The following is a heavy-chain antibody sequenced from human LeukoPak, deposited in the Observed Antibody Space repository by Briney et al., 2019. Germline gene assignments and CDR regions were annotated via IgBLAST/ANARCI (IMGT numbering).Heavy chain of an antibody. CDR1: GYTFTSYG. J-gene: IGHJ4*02. V-gene: IGHV1-18*01. D-gene: IGHD2-2*01. Sequence: ASVKVSCKASGYTFTSYGISWVRQAPGQGLEWMGWISTYNGNTNYAQKLQGRVTMTTDTSTSTAYMELRSLRSDDTAVYYCARGYSSGTSCYADLFNYWGQGTLVTVSS. CDR2: ISTYNGNT. CDR3: ARGYSSGTSCYADLFNY.